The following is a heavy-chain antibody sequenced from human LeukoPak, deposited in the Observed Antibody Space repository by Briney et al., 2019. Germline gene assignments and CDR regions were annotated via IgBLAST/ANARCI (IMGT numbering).Heavy chain of an antibody. V-gene: IGHV1-8*01. CDR2: MNPNSGNT. Sequence: ASVKVSCKASGYTSTNYDINWVRQATGQGLEWMGWMNPNSGNTGYAQKFQGRVTMTRDTSISTAYMELSSLKSEDTAVYYCARRGWELLGIDSWGQGTLVTVSS. D-gene: IGHD2-15*01. CDR1: GYTSTNYD. CDR3: ARRGWELLGIDS. J-gene: IGHJ4*02.